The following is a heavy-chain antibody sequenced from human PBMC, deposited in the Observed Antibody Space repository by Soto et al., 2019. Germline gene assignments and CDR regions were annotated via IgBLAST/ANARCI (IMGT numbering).Heavy chain of an antibody. V-gene: IGHV4-34*01. CDR3: ARGSRYGSGSYYNVSLYYFDY. CDR2: INHSGST. CDR1: GGSFSGYY. Sequence: SETLSLTCAVYGGSFSGYYWSWIRQPPGKGLEWIGEINHSGSTNYNPSLKSRVTISVDTSKNQFSLKLSSVTAADTAVYYCARGSRYGSGSYYNVSLYYFDYWGQGTLVTVSS. J-gene: IGHJ4*02. D-gene: IGHD3-10*01.